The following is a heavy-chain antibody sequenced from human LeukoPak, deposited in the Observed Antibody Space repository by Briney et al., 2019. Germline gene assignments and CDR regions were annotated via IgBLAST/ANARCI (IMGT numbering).Heavy chain of an antibody. CDR1: GYTLTELS. Sequence: AASVKVSCKVSGYTLTELSMHWVRQAPGKGLEWMGGFDPEDGETIYAQKFQGRVTMTEDTSTDTAYMELSSLKTEDTAVYYCTGSLGYGGNSWYDYWGQGTLVTVSS. V-gene: IGHV1-24*01. CDR3: TGSLGYGGNSWYDY. J-gene: IGHJ4*02. CDR2: FDPEDGET. D-gene: IGHD4-23*01.